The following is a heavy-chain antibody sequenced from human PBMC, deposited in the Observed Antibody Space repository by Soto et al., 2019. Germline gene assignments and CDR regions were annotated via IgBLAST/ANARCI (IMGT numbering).Heavy chain of an antibody. CDR2: IYVRGTT. CDR3: VSTRNVWSDFDF. V-gene: IGHV4-39*01. CDR1: GGSVSTTKHS. D-gene: IGHD2-8*01. J-gene: IGHJ4*02. Sequence: XASLALTCTVSGGSVSTTKHSWRWLRQPPGKRLEWSGTIYVRGTTYYNPSLESRVTISVDRSKNQFPLKVKFVTAADTAVYYCVSTRNVWSDFDFWGQGALVTV.